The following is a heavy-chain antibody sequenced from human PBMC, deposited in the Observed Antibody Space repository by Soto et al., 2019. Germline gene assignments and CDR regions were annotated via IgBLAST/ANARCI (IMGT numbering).Heavy chain of an antibody. V-gene: IGHV1-24*01. CDR2: FDPEDGET. Sequence: ASVKVSCKVSGYTLTELSMHWLRQAPGKGLEWMGGFDPEDGETIYAQKFQGRVTMTTDTSTSTAHMELRSLRSDDTAVYYCAREGSTIRNYDYYYYGMDVRGQGTTLTVSS. D-gene: IGHD5-12*01. CDR3: AREGSTIRNYDYYYYGMDV. CDR1: GYTLTELS. J-gene: IGHJ6*02.